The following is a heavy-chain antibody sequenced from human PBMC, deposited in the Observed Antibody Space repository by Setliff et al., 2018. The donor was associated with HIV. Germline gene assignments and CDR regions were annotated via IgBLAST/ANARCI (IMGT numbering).Heavy chain of an antibody. D-gene: IGHD3-10*01. J-gene: IGHJ5*02. V-gene: IGHV4-34*01. Sequence: PSETLSLTCAVYGGSFSGYYWSWIRQPPGKGLEWIGEINHSGSTNYNPSLKSRVTISVDTSKNQFSLKLSSVTAADTAVYYCVSGWATLLRGILTTGWFEPWGQGTLVTVSS. CDR2: INHSGST. CDR3: VSGWATLLRGILTTGWFEP. CDR1: GGSFSGYY.